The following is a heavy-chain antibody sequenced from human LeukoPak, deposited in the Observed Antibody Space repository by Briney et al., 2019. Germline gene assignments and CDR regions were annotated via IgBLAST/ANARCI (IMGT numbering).Heavy chain of an antibody. CDR3: ALLAVASDFDY. CDR1: GFMFRSFE. D-gene: IGHD6-19*01. CDR2: ISSGATTM. V-gene: IGHV3-48*03. Sequence: HAGGSLRLSCAASGFMFRSFEMFWVRQAPGKGLEWIAYISSGATTMYYADSVKGRFTISRDDAKNSLFLQMNSLRAEDTAVYYCALLAVASDFDYWGQGALVTVSS. J-gene: IGHJ4*02.